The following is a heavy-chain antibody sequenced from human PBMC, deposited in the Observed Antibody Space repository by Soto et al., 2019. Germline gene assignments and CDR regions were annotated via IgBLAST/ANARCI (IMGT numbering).Heavy chain of an antibody. CDR2: ISSSSSTI. Sequence: EVQLVESGGGLVQPGGSLRLSCAASGFTFSSYSMNWVRQAPGKGLEWVSYISSSSSTIYYADSVNGRFTISRDNAKNSRYLQMNSLRDEDTAVYYCARDSGNWNEPVGGDWGQGTLVSVCS. D-gene: IGHD1-20*01. J-gene: IGHJ4*02. CDR1: GFTFSSYS. V-gene: IGHV3-48*02. CDR3: ARDSGNWNEPVGGD.